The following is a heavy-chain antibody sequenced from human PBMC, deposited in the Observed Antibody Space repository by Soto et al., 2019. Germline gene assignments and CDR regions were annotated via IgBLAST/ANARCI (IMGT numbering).Heavy chain of an antibody. CDR2: ISFDGNNK. CDR1: AFTLTKYG. D-gene: IGHD3-10*01. CDR3: AIYSTGSVNSSVNRYYFDGRYG. Sequence: GEALRLSTRSSAFTLTKYGLHWVRQALGKGLEWLAVISFDGNNKYYADSVKGRFSISRDNSKNTLFLQMDSLRADDTAVYFCAIYSTGSVNSSVNRYYFDGRYGCTKGSTITGSA. V-gene: IGHV3-30*03. J-gene: IGHJ6*04.